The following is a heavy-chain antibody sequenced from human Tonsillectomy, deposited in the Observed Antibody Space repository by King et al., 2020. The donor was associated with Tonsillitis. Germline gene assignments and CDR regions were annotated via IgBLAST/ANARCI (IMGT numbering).Heavy chain of an antibody. D-gene: IGHD3-10*01. J-gene: IGHJ3*02. V-gene: IGHV3-30*03. Sequence: VQLVEAGGGVVQPGRSLRLSCAASGFTFSSYGMHWVRQAPGKGLEWVASVSYEGSNKYYADSVKGRFTISRDNSKNTLYLQMNNLRPEDTAVYYCASPCLLWFGESPRQVGAFDIWGQGTMVTVSS. CDR1: GFTFSSYG. CDR2: VSYEGSNK. CDR3: ASPCLLWFGESPRQVGAFDI.